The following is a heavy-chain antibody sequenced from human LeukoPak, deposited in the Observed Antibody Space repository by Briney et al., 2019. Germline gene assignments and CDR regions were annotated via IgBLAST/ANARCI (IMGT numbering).Heavy chain of an antibody. J-gene: IGHJ5*02. CDR1: GGSISNFY. V-gene: IGHV4-4*07. Sequence: SETLSLTCTVSGGSISNFYWSWIRQPAGKGLEWIGRIYSSGSTNYNPSLKSRVTMSVDTSKNQFSLKLSSVTAADTAVYYCARLTGYSSESWFDPWGQGTLVTVSS. CDR3: ARLTGYSSESWFDP. D-gene: IGHD3-9*01. CDR2: IYSSGST.